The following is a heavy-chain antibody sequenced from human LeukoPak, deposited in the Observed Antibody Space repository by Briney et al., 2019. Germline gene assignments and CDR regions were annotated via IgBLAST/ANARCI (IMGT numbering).Heavy chain of an antibody. CDR1: GYSISSGYY. CDR2: IYHSGST. J-gene: IGHJ6*03. Sequence: SENLSLTCAVSGYSISSGYYWGWIRQPPGKGLEWIGSIYHSGSTYYNPSLKSRVTISVDTSKNQFSLKLSSVTAADTAVYYCARHGENPTPEYYYYYYMDVWGKGTTVTVSS. V-gene: IGHV4-38-2*01. D-gene: IGHD1-14*01. CDR3: ARHGENPTPEYYYYYYMDV.